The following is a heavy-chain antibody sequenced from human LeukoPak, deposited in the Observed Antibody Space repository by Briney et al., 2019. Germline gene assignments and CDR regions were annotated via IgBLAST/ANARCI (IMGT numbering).Heavy chain of an antibody. Sequence: GGSLRLSCAASGFTFDDYAMHWVRQAPGKGLEWVSGISWNSGSIGYADSVKGRFTISRDNAKNSLYLQMNSLRAEDTALYYCAKDGDSSNAYYFDYWGQGTLVTVSS. J-gene: IGHJ4*02. D-gene: IGHD6-13*01. V-gene: IGHV3-9*01. CDR2: ISWNSGSI. CDR1: GFTFDDYA. CDR3: AKDGDSSNAYYFDY.